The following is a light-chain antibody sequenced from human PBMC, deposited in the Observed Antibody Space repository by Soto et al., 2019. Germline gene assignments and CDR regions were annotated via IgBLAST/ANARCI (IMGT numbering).Light chain of an antibody. V-gene: IGKV1-39*01. Sequence: DIPMTQSPSSLSASVGDRVTITCRASQSINTYLNWYQQKPGKAPNLLIYAASSLQSGVPSRFSGSGSGTDFTLTISSLQPEDFATYYCQQYYSIPVTFGGGTKVEIK. CDR2: AAS. CDR1: QSINTY. J-gene: IGKJ4*01. CDR3: QQYYSIPVT.